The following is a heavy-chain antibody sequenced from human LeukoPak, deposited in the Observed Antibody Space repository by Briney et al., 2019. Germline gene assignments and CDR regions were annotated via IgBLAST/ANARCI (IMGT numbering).Heavy chain of an antibody. CDR2: IWPDGSLK. Sequence: GKSLRLSCTASGFPFSSYGMHWVRQAPGKGLVWVTVIWPDGSLKYYADSVKGRFTVSRDNSKNTLYLQMNSLRAEDTAVYYCAREGTRYDFWSGYYMDYWGQGTLVTVSS. D-gene: IGHD3-3*01. CDR3: AREGTRYDFWSGYYMDY. CDR1: GFPFSSYG. J-gene: IGHJ4*02. V-gene: IGHV3-33*01.